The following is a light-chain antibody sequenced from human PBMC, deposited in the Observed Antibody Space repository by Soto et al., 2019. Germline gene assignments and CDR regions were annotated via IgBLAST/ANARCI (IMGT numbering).Light chain of an antibody. V-gene: IGLV2-14*03. CDR3: GSYTASNTLV. J-gene: IGLJ1*01. Sequence: QSVLTQPASVSGSPGQSITISCTGTSSDVGGYNYVSWYQHHPGKAPKLIIYDVTTRPSGVSNRFSASKSGNTASLTISRLQAEDEADYYCGSYTASNTLVFGTGTKVTVL. CDR2: DVT. CDR1: SSDVGGYNY.